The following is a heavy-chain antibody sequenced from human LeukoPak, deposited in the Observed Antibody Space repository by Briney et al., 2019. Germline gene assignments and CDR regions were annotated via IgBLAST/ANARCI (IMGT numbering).Heavy chain of an antibody. J-gene: IGHJ4*02. V-gene: IGHV4-59*08. CDR3: ASDVWGSY. CDR1: GGSISSHY. D-gene: IGHD3-16*01. Sequence: SETLSLTCNVSGGSISSHYWSWIRQPPGKGLEWIGYIYYSGSTNYNPSLKSRVTISVDTSKNQFSLKLSSVTAADTAVYYCASDVWGSYWGQGTLVTVSS. CDR2: IYYSGST.